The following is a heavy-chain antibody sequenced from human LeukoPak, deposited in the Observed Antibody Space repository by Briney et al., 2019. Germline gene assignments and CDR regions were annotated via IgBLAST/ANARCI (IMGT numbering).Heavy chain of an antibody. V-gene: IGHV1-2*02. D-gene: IGHD2-2*01. CDR2: INPNSGGT. J-gene: IGHJ5*02. CDR1: GYTFTGYY. CDR3: ARDEGIVVVPDHRRFDP. Sequence: GASVKVSCKASGYTFTGYYMHWVRQAPGQGLEWMGWINPNSGGTNYAQKFQGRVTMTRDTPISTAYMELSRLRSDDTAVYYCARDEGIVVVPDHRRFDPWGQGTLVTVSS.